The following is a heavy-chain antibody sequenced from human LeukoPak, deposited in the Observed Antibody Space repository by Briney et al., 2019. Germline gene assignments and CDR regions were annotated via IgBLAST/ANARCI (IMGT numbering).Heavy chain of an antibody. CDR3: ARVDSSRWNQYYYYMDV. Sequence: ASVKVSCKASGYTLTNYGITWVRQAPGQGLEWMGWISTHSGNTNYAQKLQGRVTMTTDTSTTTAYMELRSLRSDDTAVYYCARVDSSRWNQYYYYMDVWGRGTTVTVSS. V-gene: IGHV1-18*01. D-gene: IGHD6-13*01. J-gene: IGHJ6*03. CDR2: ISTHSGNT. CDR1: GYTLTNYG.